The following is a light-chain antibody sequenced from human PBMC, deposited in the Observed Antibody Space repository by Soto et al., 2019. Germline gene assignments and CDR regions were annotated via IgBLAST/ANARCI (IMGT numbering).Light chain of an antibody. Sequence: QSALTQPRSVSGSPGQSVTISCTGTSSDVGDYNYVSWYQQYPGKAPKVMIYDVTKRPSGVPDRFSGSKSGNTASLTISGLQAEDEADYYCCSYAVTYALYVFGTGTKVTVL. V-gene: IGLV2-11*01. CDR2: DVT. CDR1: SSDVGDYNY. J-gene: IGLJ1*01. CDR3: CSYAVTYALYV.